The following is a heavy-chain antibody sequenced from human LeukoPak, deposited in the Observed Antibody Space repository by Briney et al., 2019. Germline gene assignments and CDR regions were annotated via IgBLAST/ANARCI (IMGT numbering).Heavy chain of an antibody. Sequence: ASVKVSCKASGYTFTSYAMHWVRQAPGQRLEWMGWINAGNGNTKYSQKFQGRVTITRDTSASTAYMELSSLRSEDTAVYYCAREGIAEPDTNWFDPWGQGTLVTVSS. CDR1: GYTFTSYA. CDR2: INAGNGNT. CDR3: AREGIAEPDTNWFDP. D-gene: IGHD6-13*01. J-gene: IGHJ5*02. V-gene: IGHV1-3*01.